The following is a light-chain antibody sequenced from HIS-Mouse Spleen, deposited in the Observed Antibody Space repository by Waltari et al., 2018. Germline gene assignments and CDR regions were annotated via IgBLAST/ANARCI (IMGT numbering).Light chain of an antibody. J-gene: IGLJ1*01. V-gene: IGLV2-11*02. CDR3: CSYAGSYRV. Sequence: QSALTQPRSVSGSPGQSVTISCPGTSSYVGGYNYVPWYQQHPGKAPKLMIYDVSKRPSGVPDRFSGSKSGNTASLTISGLQAEDEADYYCCSYAGSYRVFGTGTKVTVL. CDR2: DVS. CDR1: SSYVGGYNY.